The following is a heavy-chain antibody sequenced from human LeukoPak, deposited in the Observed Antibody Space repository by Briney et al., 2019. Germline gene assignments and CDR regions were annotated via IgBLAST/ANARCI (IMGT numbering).Heavy chain of an antibody. CDR2: ISWNSGSI. J-gene: IGHJ6*04. Sequence: GRSLRLSCAASGFTFDDYAMHWVRQAPGKGLEWVSGISWNSGSIGYADSVKGRFTISRDNAKNSLYLQMNSLRAEDTALYYFEKDRGRGTPRVHYTYYSGMDVGGKGTRVPFS. CDR3: EKDRGRGTPRVHYTYYSGMDV. CDR1: GFTFDDYA. V-gene: IGHV3-9*01. D-gene: IGHD3-16*01.